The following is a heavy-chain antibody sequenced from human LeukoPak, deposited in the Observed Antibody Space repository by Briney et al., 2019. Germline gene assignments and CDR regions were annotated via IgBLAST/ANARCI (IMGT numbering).Heavy chain of an antibody. Sequence: ASVKVSCKASGYTFTSYGITWVRQAPGQGLGWMGWISAYNGNTNSAQKLQGRVTMTTDTSTSTAYMELRSLRSDDTAVYYCARGGFGNDAFDIWGQGTMVTVSS. CDR2: ISAYNGNT. CDR3: ARGGFGNDAFDI. V-gene: IGHV1-18*01. J-gene: IGHJ3*02. CDR1: GYTFTSYG. D-gene: IGHD3-10*01.